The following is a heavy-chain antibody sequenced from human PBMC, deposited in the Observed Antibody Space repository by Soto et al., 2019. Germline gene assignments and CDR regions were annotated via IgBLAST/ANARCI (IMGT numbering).Heavy chain of an antibody. CDR3: ARDRVISGATFEY. Sequence: SETLSLTCAVSGGSISSGGYSWSWIRQPPGKGLEWIGYIYHSGSTYYNPSLKSRVTISADMSKNQFSLKLNSVTAADTAVYYCARDRVISGATFEYWGPGTLVTVSS. V-gene: IGHV4-30-2*01. CDR2: IYHSGST. J-gene: IGHJ4*02. D-gene: IGHD2-2*01. CDR1: GGSISSGGYS.